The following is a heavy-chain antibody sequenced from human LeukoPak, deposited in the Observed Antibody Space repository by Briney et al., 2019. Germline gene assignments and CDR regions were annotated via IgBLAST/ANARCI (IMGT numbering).Heavy chain of an antibody. D-gene: IGHD4-11*01. V-gene: IGHV1-69*04. J-gene: IGHJ4*02. CDR2: IILILGIA. CDR3: ATRALDYSNYLDH. CDR1: GRTYTSYA. Sequence: SVKASCKPAGRTYTSYAISWVRQAPGQQLECMGRIILILGIANNTQKFQGRVTITADKSTSTAYMELSSLRSEETAVYYCATRALDYSNYLDHWGEGTLVTVSS.